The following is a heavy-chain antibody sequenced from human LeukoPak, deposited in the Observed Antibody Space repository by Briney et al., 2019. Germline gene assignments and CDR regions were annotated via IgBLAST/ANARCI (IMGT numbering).Heavy chain of an antibody. V-gene: IGHV3-9*01. CDR1: GFTFDDYA. J-gene: IGHJ4*02. D-gene: IGHD1-26*01. CDR2: ISWNSGSI. Sequence: GRSLRLSCAASGFTFDDYAMHWVRQAPGKGLEWVSGISWNSGSIGYADSVKGRFTISRDNAKNSLYLQMSSLRAEDTAVYYCARDRRIVGATNAPSNFDYWGQGTLVTVSS. CDR3: ARDRRIVGATNAPSNFDY.